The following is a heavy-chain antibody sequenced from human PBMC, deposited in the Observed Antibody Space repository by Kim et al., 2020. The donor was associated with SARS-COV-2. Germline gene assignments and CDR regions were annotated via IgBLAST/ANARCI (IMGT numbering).Heavy chain of an antibody. J-gene: IGHJ6*02. CDR3: ARDPNSSGWYYYYYGMDV. Sequence: KGRFTISRDNSKHTLYLQMNSLRAEDTAVYYCARDPNSSGWYYYYYGMDVWGQGTTVTVSS. D-gene: IGHD6-19*01. V-gene: IGHV3-30*07.